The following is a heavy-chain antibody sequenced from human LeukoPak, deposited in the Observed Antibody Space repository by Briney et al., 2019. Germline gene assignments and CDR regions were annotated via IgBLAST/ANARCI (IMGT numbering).Heavy chain of an antibody. Sequence: GGSLRLSCAASGFTFSSYSMNWVRQAPGKGLEWVSSISSSSSYIYYADSVKGRLTISRDNAKNSLYLQMNSLRAEDTAVYYCARDPHYYDSSGSQKGDYWGQGTLVTVSS. J-gene: IGHJ4*02. D-gene: IGHD3-22*01. V-gene: IGHV3-21*01. CDR2: ISSSSSYI. CDR1: GFTFSSYS. CDR3: ARDPHYYDSSGSQKGDY.